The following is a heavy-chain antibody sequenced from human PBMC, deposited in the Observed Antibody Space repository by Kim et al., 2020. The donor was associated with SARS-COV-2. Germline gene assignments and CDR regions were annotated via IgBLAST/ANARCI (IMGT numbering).Heavy chain of an antibody. CDR2: ISSSSSYI. D-gene: IGHD1-7*01. Sequence: RLSCAASGFTFSSYSMNWVRQAPGKGLEWVSSISSSSSYIYYADSVKGRFTISRDNAKNSLYLQMNSLRAEDTAVYYCARDYNPINWNYGEGGFDPWGQGTLVTVSS. CDR1: GFTFSSYS. V-gene: IGHV3-21*01. J-gene: IGHJ5*02. CDR3: ARDYNPINWNYGEGGFDP.